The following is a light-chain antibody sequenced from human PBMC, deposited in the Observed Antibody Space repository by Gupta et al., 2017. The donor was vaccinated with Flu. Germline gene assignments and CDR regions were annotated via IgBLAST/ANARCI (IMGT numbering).Light chain of an antibody. J-gene: IGKJ1*01. CDR3: QQRSGRT. Sequence: EILLTQSPATLSLSPGETATLSCRASQSVRNYLAWYQQKSGQPPRLLIYDTSKRATGVPARFGGSGSGTDFTLTSSSRETEDFAVYDCQQRSGRTFGQGTKVEI. V-gene: IGKV3-11*01. CDR2: DTS. CDR1: QSVRNY.